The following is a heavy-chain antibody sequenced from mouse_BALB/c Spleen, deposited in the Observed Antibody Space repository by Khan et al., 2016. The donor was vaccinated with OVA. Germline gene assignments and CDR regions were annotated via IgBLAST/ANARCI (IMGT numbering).Heavy chain of an antibody. CDR2: IWAGGST. V-gene: IGHV2-9*02. CDR1: GFSLTSYG. D-gene: IGHD2-3*01. J-gene: IGHJ4*01. CDR3: ARFYDPYDAMDY. Sequence: QVQLKQSGPGLVAPSQSLSITCTVSGFSLTSYGVNWVRQPPGKGLEWLGVIWAGGSTNYNSARMSRLSISKDNSKSQVFLKMNSLQTDETAMYYCARFYDPYDAMDYWGQGTSVTVSS.